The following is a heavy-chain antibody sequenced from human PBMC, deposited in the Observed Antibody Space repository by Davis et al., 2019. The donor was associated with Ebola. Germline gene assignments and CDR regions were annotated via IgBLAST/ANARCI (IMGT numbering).Heavy chain of an antibody. CDR3: ARGSAFWSGYFMAYFEH. V-gene: IGHV1-18*01. D-gene: IGHD3-3*01. CDR1: GYTFTSYG. J-gene: IGHJ4*02. CDR2: INPNAGNT. Sequence: ASVKVSCKASGYTFTSYGISWVRQAPGQGLEWMGWINPNAGNTKYEQKFQGRVTMTSDTSTTTAYMELTGLRSDDTAVYYCARGSAFWSGYFMAYFEHWGQGTVVSV.